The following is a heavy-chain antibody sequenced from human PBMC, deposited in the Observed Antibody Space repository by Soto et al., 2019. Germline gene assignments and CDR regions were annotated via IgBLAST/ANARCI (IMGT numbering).Heavy chain of an antibody. CDR1: GFTFSSYS. CDR2: ISSSSSYI. CDR3: AREPIVATIDDAFDI. J-gene: IGHJ3*02. D-gene: IGHD5-12*01. V-gene: IGHV3-21*01. Sequence: PGGSLRLSCAASGFTFSSYSMNWVRQAPGKGLEWVSSISSSSSYIYYADSVKGRFTISRDNAKNSLYLQMNSLRAEDTAVYYCAREPIVATIDDAFDIWGQGTMGTVSS.